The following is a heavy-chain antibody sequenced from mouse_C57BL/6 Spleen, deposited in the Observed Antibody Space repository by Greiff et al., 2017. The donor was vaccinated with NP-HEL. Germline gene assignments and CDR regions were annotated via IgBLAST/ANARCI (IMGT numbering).Heavy chain of an antibody. V-gene: IGHV1-26*01. CDR3: ARPPYYGSSAGY. J-gene: IGHJ2*01. CDR1: GYTFTDYY. CDR2: INPNNGGT. D-gene: IGHD1-1*01. Sequence: VQLQQSGPELVKPGASVKISCKASGYTFTDYYMNWVKQSHGKSLEWIGDINPNNGGTSYNQKFKGKATFTVDKSSSTAYMELRSLTSEDSAVYYCARPPYYGSSAGYWGQGTTLTVSS.